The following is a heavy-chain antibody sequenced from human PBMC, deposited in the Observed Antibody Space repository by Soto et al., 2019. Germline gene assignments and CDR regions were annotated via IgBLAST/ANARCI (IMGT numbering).Heavy chain of an antibody. CDR2: IYYSGST. V-gene: IGHV4-30-4*01. Sequence: QVQLQESGPGLVKPSQTLSLTCTVSGGSISSGDYYWSWIRQPPGKGLEWIGYIYYSGSTYYNPSLKRRVTISVCTSKTQFSLKLSSVTAADTAVYDCAREGYDYVWGNWGQGTLVTVSS. CDR1: GGSISSGDYY. J-gene: IGHJ4*02. D-gene: IGHD3-16*01. CDR3: AREGYDYVWGN.